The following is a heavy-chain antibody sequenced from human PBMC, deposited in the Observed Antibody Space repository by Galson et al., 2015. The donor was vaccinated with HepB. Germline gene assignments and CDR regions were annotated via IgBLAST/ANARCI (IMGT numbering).Heavy chain of an antibody. V-gene: IGHV3-33*01. J-gene: IGHJ6*02. CDR2: IWYDGRNK. CDR1: GLTFSSYG. CDR3: ARRLGGVVIDLNYYGMDV. Sequence: SRRLSCAASGLTFSSYGMHWCRQAPGKGLEWVAVIWYDGRNKYYADSVKGRFTISRDNSKNTLYLQMNSLRAEDTAVYYCARRLGGVVIDLNYYGMDVWGQGTTVTVSS. D-gene: IGHD3-3*01.